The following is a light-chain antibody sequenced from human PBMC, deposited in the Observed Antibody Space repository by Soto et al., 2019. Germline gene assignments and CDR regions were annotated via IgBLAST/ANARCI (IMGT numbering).Light chain of an antibody. CDR2: DVS. V-gene: IGLV2-14*03. CDR3: CSYTTSNTVM. J-gene: IGLJ3*02. CDR1: SSDVGDYNY. Sequence: QSALTQPASVSGSPGQSITLSCTGSSSDVGDYNYVSWYQQHPGKAPKLLIYDVSNRPSGVSNRFSGSKSGNTASLTISGLQAEDEADYYCCSYTTSNTVMFGGGTQLTVL.